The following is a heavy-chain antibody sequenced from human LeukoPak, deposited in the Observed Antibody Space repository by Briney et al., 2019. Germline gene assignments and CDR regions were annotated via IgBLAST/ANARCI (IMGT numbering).Heavy chain of an antibody. V-gene: IGHV3-66*02. CDR3: ASSKLGYCTNGVCYPFDY. D-gene: IGHD2-8*01. J-gene: IGHJ4*02. Sequence: GGSLRLSCAASGFTVSINYMSWVRQAPGKGLEWVSVIYSGGSTYYADSVKGRFTISRDNSKNTLYLQMNSLRAEDTAVYYCASSKLGYCTNGVCYPFDYWGQGTLVTVSS. CDR1: GFTVSINY. CDR2: IYSGGST.